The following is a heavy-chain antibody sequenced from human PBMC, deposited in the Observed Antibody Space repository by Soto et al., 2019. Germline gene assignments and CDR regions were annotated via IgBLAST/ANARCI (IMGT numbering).Heavy chain of an antibody. V-gene: IGHV3-33*01. CDR2: IWYDGSKK. J-gene: IGHJ4*02. CDR1: GFTFSSYG. Sequence: QVQLVESVGGVVQPGRSLRLSCAASGFTFSSYGMHWVRQAPGKGLEWVAVIWYDGSKKYYADSVTGRFTISRDNSKNTLYLQMNRLRAEDTAVYYCARDTNWNDVPKPLPYYFDYWGQVTLVTVSS. D-gene: IGHD1-1*01. CDR3: ARDTNWNDVPKPLPYYFDY.